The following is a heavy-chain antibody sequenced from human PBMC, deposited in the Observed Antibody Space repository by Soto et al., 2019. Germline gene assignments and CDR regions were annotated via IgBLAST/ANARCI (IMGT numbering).Heavy chain of an antibody. CDR3: ARXWNVLLWFGESRAGMDV. V-gene: IGHV1-8*01. CDR1: GYTFTSYD. J-gene: IGHJ6*02. Sequence: ASVKVSCKASGYTFTSYDINWVRQATGRGLEGMGWMNPNSGNTGYAQKFQGRVTMTKNTSISTAYMELSSLRSEDTAVYYCARXWNVLLWFGESRAGMDVWGPGTTVTVSS. D-gene: IGHD3-10*01. CDR2: MNPNSGNT.